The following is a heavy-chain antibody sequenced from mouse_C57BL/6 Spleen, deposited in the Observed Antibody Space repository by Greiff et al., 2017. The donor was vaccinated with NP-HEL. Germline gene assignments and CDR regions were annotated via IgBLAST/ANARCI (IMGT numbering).Heavy chain of an antibody. CDR2: IDPEDGYT. CDR3: TTLYYGSSVGY. D-gene: IGHD1-1*01. CDR1: GFTFNDYY. V-gene: IGHV14-1*01. J-gene: IGHJ2*01. Sequence: EVQLQESGAELVRPGASVKLSCTASGFTFNDYYMHWVKQRPEQGLEWIGRIDPEDGYTKYAHKFQGKATMTADTSSNTAYLQLSSLTSEDTAVYYCTTLYYGSSVGYWGQGTTVTVSS.